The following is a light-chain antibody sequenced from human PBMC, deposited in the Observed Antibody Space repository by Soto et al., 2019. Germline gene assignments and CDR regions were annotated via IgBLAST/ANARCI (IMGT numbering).Light chain of an antibody. CDR1: SREVRGYNY. CDR2: EVS. V-gene: IGLV2-14*01. Sequence: QSALTQAASVSGSPGQSITISCTGTSREVRGYNYVFWYQQHPGKTPNLMIYEVSNRTSGVSNRFAGSKSGNTASLTISGLQAEDKADYYCSSYTSSSTLYVFGTGTKVTV. J-gene: IGLJ1*01. CDR3: SSYTSSSTLYV.